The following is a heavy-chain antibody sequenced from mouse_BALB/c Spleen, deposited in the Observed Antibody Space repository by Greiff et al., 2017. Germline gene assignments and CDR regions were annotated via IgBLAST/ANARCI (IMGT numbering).Heavy chain of an antibody. J-gene: IGHJ4*01. Sequence: QVQLQQPGAELVRPGASVKLSCKASGYTFTSYWINWVKQRPGQGLEWIGNIYPSDSYTNYNQKFKDKATLTVDKSSSTAYMQLSSPTSEDSAVYYCTRSYGNDGAMDYWGQGTSVTVSS. CDR1: GYTFTSYW. CDR3: TRSYGNDGAMDY. V-gene: IGHV1-69*02. CDR2: IYPSDSYT. D-gene: IGHD2-10*02.